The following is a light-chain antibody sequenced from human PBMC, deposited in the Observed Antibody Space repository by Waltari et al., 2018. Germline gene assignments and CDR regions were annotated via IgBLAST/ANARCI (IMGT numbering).Light chain of an antibody. J-gene: IGLJ2*01. CDR2: DVS. CDR3: SSYTSSSTVV. V-gene: IGLV2-14*03. CDR1: SSDVGGYNY. Sequence: QSALTQPASVSGSPGQSTTISCTGTSSDVGGYNYVSWYQQHPGKAPKLMIYDVSNRPSGVSNRFSGSQSSNTASLTISGLQAEDAADYYCSSYTSSSTVVVGGGTKLTVL.